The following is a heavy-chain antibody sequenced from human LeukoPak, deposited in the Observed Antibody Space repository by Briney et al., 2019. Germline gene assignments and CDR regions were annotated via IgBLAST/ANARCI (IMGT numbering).Heavy chain of an antibody. Sequence: SETLSLTCTVSGGSISSGSYYWSWIRQPAGKGLEWIGRIYTSGSTNYNPSPKSRVTISVDTSKNQFSLKLSSVTAADTAVYYCASVPYCSSTSCYTGYYYYMDVWGKGTTVTVSS. D-gene: IGHD2-2*02. CDR3: ASVPYCSSTSCYTGYYYYMDV. J-gene: IGHJ6*03. V-gene: IGHV4-61*02. CDR2: IYTSGST. CDR1: GGSISSGSYY.